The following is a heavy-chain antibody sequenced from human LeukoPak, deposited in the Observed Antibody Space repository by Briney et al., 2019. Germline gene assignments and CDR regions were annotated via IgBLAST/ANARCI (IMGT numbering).Heavy chain of an antibody. V-gene: IGHV4-34*01. CDR3: ARRWNYGRNYYIDV. Sequence: SETLSLTCAVYGGSFSNYYWSWIRQPPGKGLEWIGEINDSGRINYNPSLMSRVAVSVDTSKNQFSLRLTSVTATDTAVYYCARRWNYGRNYYIDVWGNGATVSVSS. CDR1: GGSFSNYY. D-gene: IGHD1-7*01. CDR2: INDSGRI. J-gene: IGHJ6*03.